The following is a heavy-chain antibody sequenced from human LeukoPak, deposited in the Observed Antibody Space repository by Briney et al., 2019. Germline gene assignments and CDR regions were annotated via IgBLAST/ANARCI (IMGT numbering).Heavy chain of an antibody. J-gene: IGHJ4*02. Sequence: GESLKISCQGSGYSFTSYWIGWVRQMPGKGLEWMGIIYPGDSDTRYSPSFQGQVTISADKSISTAYLQWSSLKASDTAIYYCARPAVDYDSSGYPRYFDYWGQGTLVTVSS. D-gene: IGHD3-22*01. CDR3: ARPAVDYDSSGYPRYFDY. CDR2: IYPGDSDT. V-gene: IGHV5-51*01. CDR1: GYSFTSYW.